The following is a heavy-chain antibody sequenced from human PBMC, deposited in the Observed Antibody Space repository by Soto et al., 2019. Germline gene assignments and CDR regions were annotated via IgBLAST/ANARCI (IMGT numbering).Heavy chain of an antibody. V-gene: IGHV1-2*02. CDR3: ARGGALVGTSPPFNH. J-gene: IGHJ4*02. CDR1: GYTFSGHY. CDR2: INANSGDT. D-gene: IGHD6-19*01. Sequence: QVQLVQSGAEVKKPGASVRVSCKASGYTFSGHYMHWIRQAPGQGPEWLGWINANSGDTDRAPKFQDRLTMTRDTSISTAYMELSRLRSDDTAVYYCARGGALVGTSPPFNHWGQGTLVTVSS.